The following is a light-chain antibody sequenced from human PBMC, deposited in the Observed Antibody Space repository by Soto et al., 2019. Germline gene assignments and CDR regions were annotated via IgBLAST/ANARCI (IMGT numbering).Light chain of an antibody. CDR2: KAS. J-gene: IGKJ1*01. CDR1: QNIRNW. CDR3: QQYNSYSWT. V-gene: IGKV1-5*03. Sequence: DIQMTQAPSTLSASVGDSVTITCRASQNIRNWLAWYQQKPGKAPKLLIYKASSLESGVPSRFSGSGSGTEFTLTISSLQPDDFATYYCQQYNSYSWTFGQGTKVDIK.